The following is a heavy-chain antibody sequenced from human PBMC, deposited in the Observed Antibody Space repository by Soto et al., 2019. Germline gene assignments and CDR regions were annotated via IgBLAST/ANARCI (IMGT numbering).Heavy chain of an antibody. J-gene: IGHJ4*02. V-gene: IGHV1-69*13. CDR2: IIPIFGTA. D-gene: IGHD3-16*02. CDR3: ASDYVWGSYRYDY. CDR1: GGTFISYA. Sequence: SVKVSCKASGGTFISYAISWVRQAPGQGLEWMGGIIPIFGTANYAQKFQGRVTITADESTSTAYMELSSLRSEDTAVYYCASDYVWGSYRYDYWGQGTLVTVSS.